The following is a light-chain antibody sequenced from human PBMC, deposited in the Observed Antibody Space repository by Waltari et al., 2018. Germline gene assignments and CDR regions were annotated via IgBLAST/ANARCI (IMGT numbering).Light chain of an antibody. Sequence: YVLTQPPSVSVDPGKTARLTCGGDNIGSKSVNWYQQKPGQAPVLVMFYDSDRPSEIPERFSGSNSGNTATLSISWVEAGDEADYHCQVWDDVTDSGVFGGGTKLTVL. CDR3: QVWDDVTDSGV. CDR2: YDS. J-gene: IGLJ3*02. CDR1: NIGSKS. V-gene: IGLV3-21*04.